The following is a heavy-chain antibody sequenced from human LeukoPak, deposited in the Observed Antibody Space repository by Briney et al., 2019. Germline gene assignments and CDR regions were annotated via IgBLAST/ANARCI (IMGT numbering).Heavy chain of an antibody. Sequence: PGGSLRLSCAASGFTFSNYYMHWVRQAPGKGLVWVSRITGDESSTTYTDSVEGRFTISRDNAKNTLYLQMNSLRDEDTAVYYCVRGQTIDYWGQGTLVTVSS. CDR2: ITGDESST. CDR3: VRGQTIDY. CDR1: GFTFSNYY. J-gene: IGHJ4*02. V-gene: IGHV3-74*01. D-gene: IGHD4-17*01.